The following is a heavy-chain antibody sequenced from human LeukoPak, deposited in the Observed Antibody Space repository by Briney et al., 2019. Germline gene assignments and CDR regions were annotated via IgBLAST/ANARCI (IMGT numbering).Heavy chain of an antibody. Sequence: ASVKVSCKASGYTFTSYYMHWVRQAPGQGLEWMGIINPSGGSTSYAQKFQGRVTMTRDMSTSTVYMELSSPRSEDTAVYYCARAKRGEWDDYWGQGALVTVSS. CDR2: INPSGGST. CDR3: ARAKRGEWDDY. D-gene: IGHD1-26*01. V-gene: IGHV1-46*01. CDR1: GYTFTSYY. J-gene: IGHJ4*02.